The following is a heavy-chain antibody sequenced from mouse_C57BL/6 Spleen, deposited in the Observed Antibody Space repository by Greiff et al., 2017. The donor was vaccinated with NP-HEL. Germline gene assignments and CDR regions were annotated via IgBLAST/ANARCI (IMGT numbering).Heavy chain of an antibody. D-gene: IGHD1-1*01. CDR3: ARGITTVVAPATY. J-gene: IGHJ3*01. CDR1: GFTFSDYG. Sequence: EVQLQQSGGGLVKPGGSLKLSCAASGFTFSDYGMHWVRQAPEKGLEWVAYISSGSSTIYYADTVKGRFTISRDNAKNTLFLQMTSLRSEDTAMYYCARGITTVVAPATYWGQGTLVTVSA. V-gene: IGHV5-17*01. CDR2: ISSGSSTI.